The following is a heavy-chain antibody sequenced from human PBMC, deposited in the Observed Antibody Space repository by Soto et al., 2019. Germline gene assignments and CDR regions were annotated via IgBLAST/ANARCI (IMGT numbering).Heavy chain of an antibody. D-gene: IGHD3-10*01. CDR2: IIPMLRTV. V-gene: IGHV1-69*01. J-gene: IGHJ5*02. CDR3: ARASLSGGGAS. Sequence: QVLLQQSGAEVKKPGSSVRVSCTASGGSFSSSAISWVRQAPGQGLEWVGGIIPMLRTVNYGHKFHGRVTIFADEQTHTTYLDLASLTPEDTAMYYCARASLSGGGASWGQGTLVTVSS. CDR1: GGSFSSSA.